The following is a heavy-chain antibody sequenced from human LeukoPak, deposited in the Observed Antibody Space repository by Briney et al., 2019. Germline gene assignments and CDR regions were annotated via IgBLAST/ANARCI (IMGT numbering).Heavy chain of an antibody. J-gene: IGHJ4*02. V-gene: IGHV1-18*01. CDR1: GYTFTSYG. D-gene: IGHD2-15*01. Sequence: ASVKVSCKASGYTFTSYGISWVRQAPGQGLEWMGWISAYNGNTNYAQKLQGRVTMTTDTSTSTAYMELRSLRPDDTAVYYCARVLSGGDIVVVVAAIDYWGQGTLVTVSS. CDR2: ISAYNGNT. CDR3: ARVLSGGDIVVVVAAIDY.